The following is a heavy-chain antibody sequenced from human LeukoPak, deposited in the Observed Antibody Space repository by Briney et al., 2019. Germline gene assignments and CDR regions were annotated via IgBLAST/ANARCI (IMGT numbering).Heavy chain of an antibody. CDR3: AKDTLPSYYYDSSGYYFCYFDY. Sequence: PGGSLRLSCAASGFTFSSYAMRWVRQAPGKGLEWVSAISGSGGSTYYAASVKGRFTISRDNSKNTLYLQMNSLRAEDTAVYYCAKDTLPSYYYDSSGYYFCYFDYWGQGTLVTVSS. CDR2: ISGSGGST. J-gene: IGHJ4*02. CDR1: GFTFSSYA. V-gene: IGHV3-23*01. D-gene: IGHD3-22*01.